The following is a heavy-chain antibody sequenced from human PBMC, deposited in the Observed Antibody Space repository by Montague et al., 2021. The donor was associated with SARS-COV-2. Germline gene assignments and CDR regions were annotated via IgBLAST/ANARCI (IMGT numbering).Heavy chain of an antibody. V-gene: IGHV4-39*01. CDR2: IYYSGST. Sequence: SETLSLTCTVSGGSISSSSYYWGWIRQPPGKGLEWIVSIYYSGSTYYNPSLKSRVTISVDTSKNQFSLKLSSVTAADTAVYYCARLTMVRGVIWAYYYYYGMDVWGQGTTVTVSS. CDR1: GGSISSSSYY. J-gene: IGHJ6*02. CDR3: ARLTMVRGVIWAYYYYYGMDV. D-gene: IGHD3-10*01.